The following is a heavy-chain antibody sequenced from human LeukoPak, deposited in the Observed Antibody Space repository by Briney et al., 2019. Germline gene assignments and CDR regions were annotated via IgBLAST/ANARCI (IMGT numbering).Heavy chain of an antibody. CDR1: GGSISSSSYY. J-gene: IGHJ3*02. Sequence: PSETLSLTCTVSGGSISSSSYYWGWIRQPPGKGLEWIGSIYYSGSTYYNPSLKSRVTISVDTSKNQFSLKLSSVTAADTAVYYCAALNYCGGDCYDDAFDIWGQGTMVTVSS. CDR3: AALNYCGGDCYDDAFDI. V-gene: IGHV4-39*07. D-gene: IGHD2-21*02. CDR2: IYYSGST.